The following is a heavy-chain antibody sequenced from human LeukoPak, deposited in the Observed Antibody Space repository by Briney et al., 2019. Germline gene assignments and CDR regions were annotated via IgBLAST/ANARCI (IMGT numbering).Heavy chain of an antibody. V-gene: IGHV1-2*02. CDR3: ARITRTQRVAFGY. CDR2: INPNSGGT. D-gene: IGHD1-14*01. J-gene: IGHJ4*02. Sequence: ASVKVSCKASGYTFTGYYMHWVRQAPGQGLEWMGWINPNSGGTNYAQKFQGRVTMTRDTSISTAYVELSRLRSDDTAVYYCARITRTQRVAFGYWGQGTLVTVSS. CDR1: GYTFTGYY.